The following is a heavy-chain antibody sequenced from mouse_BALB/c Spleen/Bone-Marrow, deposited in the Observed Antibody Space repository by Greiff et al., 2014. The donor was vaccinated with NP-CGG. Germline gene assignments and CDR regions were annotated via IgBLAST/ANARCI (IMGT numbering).Heavy chain of an antibody. V-gene: IGHV14-3*02. CDR1: GFNIKDTY. CDR2: IDPADGNT. D-gene: IGHD1-1*01. Sequence: EVQLQQSGAELVKPGASVKLSCTASGFNIKDTYMHWVKQRPEQGLEWIGRIDPADGNTKYDPKFQGKATITADTSSNTAYLQLSSLTSEDTAVYYCALLLQYYAMDYWGQGTSVTVSS. CDR3: ALLLQYYAMDY. J-gene: IGHJ4*01.